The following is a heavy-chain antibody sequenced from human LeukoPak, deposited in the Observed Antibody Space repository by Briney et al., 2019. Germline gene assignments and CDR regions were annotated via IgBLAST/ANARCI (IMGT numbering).Heavy chain of an antibody. D-gene: IGHD3-22*01. CDR2: INPNSGGT. CDR1: GYSFTGYY. Sequence: ASVNVSCKASGYSFTGYYMHWVRQAPGQGLEWMGWINPNSGGTDYAQKFQGRVTMTRDTSISTAYMEVSRLRSDDTAVYYCARDYYDSSGYSRFDPWGQGTLVTVSS. J-gene: IGHJ5*02. V-gene: IGHV1-2*02. CDR3: ARDYYDSSGYSRFDP.